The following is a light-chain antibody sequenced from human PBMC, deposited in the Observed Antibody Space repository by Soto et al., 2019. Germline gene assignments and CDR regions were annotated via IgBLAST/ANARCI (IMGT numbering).Light chain of an antibody. J-gene: IGLJ2*01. CDR1: SSNIGAGYD. V-gene: IGLV1-40*01. Sequence: QPVLTQPPSVSGAPGQRVTISCTGSSSNIGAGYDVHWYQQLPGTAPKLLIYGNSNRPSGVPDRFSGYKSGTSASLASTGLQSEDEADYYCQSYDSRLSGVVFGGGTKLTVL. CDR3: QSYDSRLSGVV. CDR2: GNS.